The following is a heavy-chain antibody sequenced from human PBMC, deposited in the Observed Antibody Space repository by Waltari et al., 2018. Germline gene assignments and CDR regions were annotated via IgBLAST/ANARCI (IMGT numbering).Heavy chain of an antibody. CDR2: IYHSGST. J-gene: IGHJ6*03. CDR3: AREGYCSSTSCYTVYYYYYMDV. CDR1: GYSISSGYY. Sequence: QVQLQESGPGLVKPSETLSLTCTVSGYSISSGYYWGWIRPPPGKGLGWIGSIYHSGSTDYNPSLKSRVTISVDTSKNQFSLKLSSVTAADTAVYYCAREGYCSSTSCYTVYYYYYMDVWGKGTTVTISS. V-gene: IGHV4-38-2*02. D-gene: IGHD2-2*02.